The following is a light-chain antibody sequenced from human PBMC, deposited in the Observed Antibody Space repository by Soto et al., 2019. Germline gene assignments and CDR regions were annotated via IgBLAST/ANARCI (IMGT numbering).Light chain of an antibody. V-gene: IGKV1-5*03. J-gene: IGKJ1*01. Sequence: DIQMTQSPSTLSASIGDRVTITCRASQNIMTWLAWHQQKPGKAPKLLIFKASDLDVGVPSRFAGSGSGTEFTLTISNLQPDDVATYYCQQYNAYSPWTFGQGTKGEIK. CDR2: KAS. CDR3: QQYNAYSPWT. CDR1: QNIMTW.